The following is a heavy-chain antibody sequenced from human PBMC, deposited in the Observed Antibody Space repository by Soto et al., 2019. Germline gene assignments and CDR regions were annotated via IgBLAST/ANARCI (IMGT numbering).Heavy chain of an antibody. CDR3: AKDIRDCSSTSCYAFDY. CDR1: GFTFDDYA. D-gene: IGHD2-2*01. CDR2: ISWNSGSI. V-gene: IGHV3-9*01. Sequence: SLRLSCAASGFTFDDYAMHWVRQAPGKGLEWVSGISWNSGSIGYADSVKGRFTISRDNAKNSLYLQMNSLRAEDTALYYCAKDIRDCSSTSCYAFDYWGQGTLVTVSS. J-gene: IGHJ4*02.